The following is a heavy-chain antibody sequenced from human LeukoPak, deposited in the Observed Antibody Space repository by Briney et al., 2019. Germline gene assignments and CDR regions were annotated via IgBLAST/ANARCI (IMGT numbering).Heavy chain of an antibody. V-gene: IGHV1-69*13. D-gene: IGHD1-26*01. Sequence: SVKVSCKASGGTFSSYAISWVRQAPGQGLEWMGGIIPIIGTANYAQKFQGRVTITADESTSTAYMELSSLRSEDTAVYYCARGGVGAVAAFDIWGQGTMVTVSS. J-gene: IGHJ3*02. CDR1: GGTFSSYA. CDR3: ARGGVGAVAAFDI. CDR2: IIPIIGTA.